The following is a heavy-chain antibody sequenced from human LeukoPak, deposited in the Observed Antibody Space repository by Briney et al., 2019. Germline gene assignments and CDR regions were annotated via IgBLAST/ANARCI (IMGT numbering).Heavy chain of an antibody. CDR2: ISAYNGNT. Sequence: ASVKVSCKASGYTFTSYGISWVRQAPGQGLEWMGWISAYNGNTNYAQKLQGRGTMTTDTSTSTAYMGLRSLRSDDTAVYYCARAPDMATISPPIDYCGQGALVTVSS. CDR1: GYTFTSYG. D-gene: IGHD5-24*01. CDR3: ARAPDMATISPPIDY. J-gene: IGHJ4*02. V-gene: IGHV1-18*01.